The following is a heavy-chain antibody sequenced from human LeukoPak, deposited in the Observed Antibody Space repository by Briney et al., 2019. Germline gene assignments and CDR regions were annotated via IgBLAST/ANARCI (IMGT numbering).Heavy chain of an antibody. D-gene: IGHD3-16*01. CDR1: GGSISSYY. V-gene: IGHV4-59*01. J-gene: IGHJ4*02. CDR2: IYYSGST. Sequence: SETLSLTCTVSGGSISSYYWSWIRQPPGKGLEWIGYIYYSGSTNYNPSLKSRVTISVDTSKNQFSLKLNSLATADTAVYYCTRGAGWLIDYWGQGILVTVSS. CDR3: TRGAGWLIDY.